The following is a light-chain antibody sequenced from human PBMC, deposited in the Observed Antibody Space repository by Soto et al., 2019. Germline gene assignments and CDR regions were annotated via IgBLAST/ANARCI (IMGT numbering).Light chain of an antibody. CDR1: SGHSSYI. V-gene: IGLV4-60*02. J-gene: IGLJ3*02. CDR3: ETWDSNTRTWV. CDR2: LEGSGSY. Sequence: QLVLTQSSSASASLGSSVKLTCTLSSGHSSYIIAWHQQQPGKAPRYLMKLEGSGSYNKGSGVPDRFSGSSSGADRYLTISNLQFEDEADYYCETWDSNTRTWVFGGGTKLTVL.